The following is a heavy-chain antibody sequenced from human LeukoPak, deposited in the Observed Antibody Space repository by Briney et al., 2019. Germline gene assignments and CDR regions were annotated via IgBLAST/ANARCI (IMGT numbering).Heavy chain of an antibody. Sequence: GGSLRLSCAASGFTVSSNYMSWVRQAPGKGLEWVSVIYSGGSTYYADSVKGRFTISRDNSKNTLYLQMNSLRAEDTAVYYCAREGVYYYDSSGYYPYDYWGQGTLVTVSS. D-gene: IGHD3-22*01. CDR1: GFTVSSNY. CDR3: AREGVYYYDSSGYYPYDY. V-gene: IGHV3-53*01. CDR2: IYSGGST. J-gene: IGHJ4*02.